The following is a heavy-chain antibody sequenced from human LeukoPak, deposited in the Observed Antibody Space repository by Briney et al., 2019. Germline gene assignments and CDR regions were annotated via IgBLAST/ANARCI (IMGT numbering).Heavy chain of an antibody. CDR1: GGYFSGYL. D-gene: IGHD2-2*01. V-gene: IGHV4-34*01. CDR2: INHSGTT. CDR3: ARHVVAVPTARYFDL. Sequence: SSESLPLTCAVYGGYFSGYLGSWIRQPPGKGLEWIGEINHSGTTNYNPSPQSRVTVSVDTSKNQFSLKLTSVTAADTAVYYCARHVVAVPTARYFDLWGGGNLVTVSS. J-gene: IGHJ2*01.